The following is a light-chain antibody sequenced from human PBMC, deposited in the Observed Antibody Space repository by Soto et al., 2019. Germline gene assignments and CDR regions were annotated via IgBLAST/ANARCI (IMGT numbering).Light chain of an antibody. V-gene: IGLV1-36*01. J-gene: IGLJ2*01. CDR1: TSNIGTKG. Sequence: QSVLTQPPSVSAAPGQRVTISCSGSTSNIGTKGVNWYQQVPGKAPKLLIYYDDLLASGVSDRFSGSKSGTSASLAISGVQSEDEADYYCAAWDDSLSGSVVFGGGTKLTVL. CDR2: YDD. CDR3: AAWDDSLSGSVV.